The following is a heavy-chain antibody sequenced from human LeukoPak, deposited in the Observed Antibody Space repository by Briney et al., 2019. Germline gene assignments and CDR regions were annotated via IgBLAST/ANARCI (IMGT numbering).Heavy chain of an antibody. CDR3: AKDHSSGWYGDYYYGMDV. Sequence: GGSLRLSCAASGFTFSSYGMHWVRQAPGKGLEWVAFIRYDGSNKCYADSVKGRFTISRDNSKNTLYLQMNSLRAEDTAVYYCAKDHSSGWYGDYYYGMDVWGQGTTVTVSS. V-gene: IGHV3-30*02. CDR1: GFTFSSYG. CDR2: IRYDGSNK. J-gene: IGHJ6*02. D-gene: IGHD6-19*01.